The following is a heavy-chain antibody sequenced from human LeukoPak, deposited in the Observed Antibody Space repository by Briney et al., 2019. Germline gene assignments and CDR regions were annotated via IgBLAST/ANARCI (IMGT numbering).Heavy chain of an antibody. D-gene: IGHD6-19*01. CDR1: GYTFTGYY. Sequence: GASVKVSCKASGYTFTGYYMHWVRQAPGQGLEWMGGIIPIFGTANYAQKFQGRVTITADKSTSTAYMELSSLRSEDTAVYYCARVFARGWYFNWFDPWGQGTLVTVSS. V-gene: IGHV1-69*06. CDR3: ARVFARGWYFNWFDP. CDR2: IIPIFGTA. J-gene: IGHJ5*02.